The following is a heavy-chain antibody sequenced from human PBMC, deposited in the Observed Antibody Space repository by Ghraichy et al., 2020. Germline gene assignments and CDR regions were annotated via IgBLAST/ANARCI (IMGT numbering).Heavy chain of an antibody. CDR3: ARAPSRNNPANWLDP. D-gene: IGHD6-25*01. J-gene: IGHJ5*02. CDR2: FQTSGTT. CDR1: GVSIKSGSYY. V-gene: IGHV4-61*02. Sequence: SETLSLTCTVSGVSIKSGSYYWNWIRQPAGKGLEWIGRFQTSGTTIYNPSLESRVTISIDTAKNQFSLKLSSVTAADTAVYYCARAPSRNNPANWLDPWGQGTLVTVSS.